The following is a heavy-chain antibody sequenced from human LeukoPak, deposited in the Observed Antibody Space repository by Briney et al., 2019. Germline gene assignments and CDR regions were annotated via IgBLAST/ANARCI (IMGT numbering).Heavy chain of an antibody. V-gene: IGHV4-30-4*08. J-gene: IGHJ5*02. CDR3: ARTHDFWSGYLNWFDP. D-gene: IGHD3-3*01. CDR2: IYYSGTT. CDR1: GGSISSRDYY. Sequence: TLSLTGTVSGGSISSRDYYWSWIRQPPGKGLEWIAYIYYSGTTYYNPSLESRVTISVDTSKNQFSLKLSSVTAADTAVYYCARTHDFWSGYLNWFDPWGQGALVTVSS.